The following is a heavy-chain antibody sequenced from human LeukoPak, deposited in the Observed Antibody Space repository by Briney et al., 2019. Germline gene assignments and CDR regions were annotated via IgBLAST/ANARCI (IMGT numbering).Heavy chain of an antibody. Sequence: GGSLRLSCAASGFTFDDYAMHWVRQAPGKGLGWVSLISGDGGSTYYADSVKGRFTISRDNSKNSLYLQMNSLRTEDTALYYCAKAPSITMVRGVLPPIDYWGQGTLVTVSS. CDR1: GFTFDDYA. CDR2: ISGDGGST. J-gene: IGHJ4*02. CDR3: AKAPSITMVRGVLPPIDY. V-gene: IGHV3-43*02. D-gene: IGHD3-10*01.